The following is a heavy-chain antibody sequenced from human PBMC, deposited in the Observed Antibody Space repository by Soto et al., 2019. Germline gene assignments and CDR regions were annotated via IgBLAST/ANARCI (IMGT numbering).Heavy chain of an antibody. Sequence: PGGSLRLSCAASGFTFSTYAMSWVRQAPGKGLEWVSAISYGGGTTYYADSVKGRFTISRDNAKNSLYLQMNSLRAEDTAVYYCARGRRNSIAAAGPNWFDPWGQGTLVTVSS. D-gene: IGHD6-13*01. CDR3: ARGRRNSIAAAGPNWFDP. J-gene: IGHJ5*02. CDR2: ISYGGGTT. CDR1: GFTFSTYA. V-gene: IGHV3-23*01.